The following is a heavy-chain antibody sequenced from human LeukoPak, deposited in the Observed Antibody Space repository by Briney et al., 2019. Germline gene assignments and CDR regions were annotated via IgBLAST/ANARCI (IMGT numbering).Heavy chain of an antibody. Sequence: GGSLRLSCAASGFTFSSYAMSWVRQAPGKGLEWVSAISGSGGSTYYADSVKGRFTISRDNSKNTLYLQMNSLRAEDTAVYYCAKVGDYVWGSYRSSFDYWGQGTLVTVSS. D-gene: IGHD3-16*02. V-gene: IGHV3-23*01. CDR3: AKVGDYVWGSYRSSFDY. CDR1: GFTFSSYA. J-gene: IGHJ4*02. CDR2: ISGSGGST.